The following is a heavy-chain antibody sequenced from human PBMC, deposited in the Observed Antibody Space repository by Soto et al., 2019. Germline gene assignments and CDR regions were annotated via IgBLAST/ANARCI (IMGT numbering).Heavy chain of an antibody. CDR2: IYSGGSK. D-gene: IGHD4-17*01. CDR3: ARVGYGDYFDY. Sequence: EVPLVESGGGLVQPGGSLRLSCAASGFTVSSNYMSWVRQAPGKGLEWVSVIYSGGSKYYADSVKGGFTISRANSKNSLYLQMNSLRAEDTAVYYCARVGYGDYFDYWGQGTLVTVSS. CDR1: GFTVSSNY. V-gene: IGHV3-66*01. J-gene: IGHJ4*02.